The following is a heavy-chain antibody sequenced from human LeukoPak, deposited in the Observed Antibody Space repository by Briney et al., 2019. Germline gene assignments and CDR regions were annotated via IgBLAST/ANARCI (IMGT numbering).Heavy chain of an antibody. CDR2: IKNDGRST. J-gene: IGHJ4*02. V-gene: IGHV3-74*01. D-gene: IGHD6-19*01. CDR1: GFTFRSYW. CDR3: ARATRIYSSGWYYSFDY. Sequence: GGSLRLSCEASGFTFRSYWMHWVRQAPGKGLVWVSRIKNDGRSTNSADSVKGRFTISRDDAKNTLYLHMNSLRAEDTAVYYCARATRIYSSGWYYSFDYWGQGTLVTVSS.